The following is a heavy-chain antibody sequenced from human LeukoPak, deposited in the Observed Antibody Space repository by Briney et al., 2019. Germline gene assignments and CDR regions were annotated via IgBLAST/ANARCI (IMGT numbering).Heavy chain of an antibody. CDR2: FDPEDGET. J-gene: IGHJ4*02. CDR1: GYTLTELS. V-gene: IGHV1-24*01. CDR3: ATVRYSSSWYAFDY. D-gene: IGHD6-13*01. Sequence: ASVKVSCKVSGYTLTELSMHWVRQAPGKGLEWMGGFDPEDGETIYAQKFQGRVAMTEDTSTDTAYMELSSLRSEDTAVYYCATVRYSSSWYAFDYWGQGALVTVSS.